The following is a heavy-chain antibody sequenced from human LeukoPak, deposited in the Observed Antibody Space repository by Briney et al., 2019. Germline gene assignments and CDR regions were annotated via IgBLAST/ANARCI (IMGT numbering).Heavy chain of an antibody. Sequence: GGSLRLSCAASGFTFSNAWMSWVRQAPGKGLEWVSAISGSGGSTYYADSVKGRFTISRDNSKNTLYLQMNSLRAEDTAVYYCAKYDEFYSSSGRPDYWGQGTLVTVSS. CDR2: ISGSGGST. J-gene: IGHJ4*02. CDR3: AKYDEFYSSSGRPDY. V-gene: IGHV3-23*01. CDR1: GFTFSNAW. D-gene: IGHD6-6*01.